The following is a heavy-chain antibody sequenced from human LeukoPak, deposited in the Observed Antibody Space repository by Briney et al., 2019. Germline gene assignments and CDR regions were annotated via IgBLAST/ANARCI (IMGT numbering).Heavy chain of an antibody. CDR2: INPSGGST. V-gene: IGHV1-46*01. Sequence: ASVEVSCKASGYTFTSYYMHWVRQAPGQGLEWMGIINPSGGSTSYAQKFQGRVTMTRDTSTSTVYMELSSLRSEDTAVYYCARPSRDPSYYYYMDVWGKGTTVTVSS. J-gene: IGHJ6*03. CDR1: GYTFTSYY. CDR3: ARPSRDPSYYYYMDV.